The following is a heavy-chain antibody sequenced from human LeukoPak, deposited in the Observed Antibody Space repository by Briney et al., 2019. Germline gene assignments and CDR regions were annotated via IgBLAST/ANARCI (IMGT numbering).Heavy chain of an antibody. CDR1: GYTFTGYY. D-gene: IGHD2-2*01. CDR3: ARSAGGYCSSTSCLVYYFDY. CDR2: INPNSGGT. V-gene: IGHV1-2*04. J-gene: IGHJ4*02. Sequence: ASVKVSCKASGYTFTGYYMHWVRQAPGQGLEWMGWINPNSGGTNYAQKFQGWVTMTRDTSISTAYMELCRLRSDDTAVYYCARSAGGYCSSTSCLVYYFDYWGQGTLVTVSS.